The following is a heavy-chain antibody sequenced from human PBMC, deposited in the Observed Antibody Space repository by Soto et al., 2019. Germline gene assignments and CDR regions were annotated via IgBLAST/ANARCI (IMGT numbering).Heavy chain of an antibody. CDR3: ARVLCSITGCYSMSIDY. CDR1: GASISSSNW. Sequence: PSATLYLTCAVSGASISSSNWWNWVRQPPGKGLEWIGEIYHSGSTNYNPSLKSRVTISVDKSKNQFSLNLSSVTAADTAIYYCARVLCSITGCYSMSIDYWGQGTLVIVSS. D-gene: IGHD2-2*02. CDR2: IYHSGST. V-gene: IGHV4-4*02. J-gene: IGHJ4*01.